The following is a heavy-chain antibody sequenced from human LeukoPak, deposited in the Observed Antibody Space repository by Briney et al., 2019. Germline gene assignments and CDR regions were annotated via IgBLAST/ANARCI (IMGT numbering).Heavy chain of an antibody. CDR2: INSDGRST. J-gene: IGHJ5*02. Sequence: PGGSLRLSCAASGFTFSRYWMHWVRQGPGKGLVWVSRINSDGRSTSYADSVKGRFTISRDNAENTLYLQMNSLRVEDTAVYYCARGLEVGYNWFDPWGQGTLVTVSS. CDR1: GFTFSRYW. CDR3: ARGLEVGYNWFDP. V-gene: IGHV3-74*01. D-gene: IGHD1-1*01.